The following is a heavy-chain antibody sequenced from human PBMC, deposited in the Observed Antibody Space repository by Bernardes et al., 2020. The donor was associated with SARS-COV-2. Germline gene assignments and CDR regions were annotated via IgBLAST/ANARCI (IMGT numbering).Heavy chain of an antibody. CDR1: GYTFPSYG. Sequence: ASVKVSCKASGYTFPSYGISWVRQAPGQGLEWMGWISAYNGNTNYAQKLQGRVTMTTDTSTSTAYMELRSLRSDDTAVYYCARDSRFLEWLSPDDAFDIWGQGTMVTVSS. J-gene: IGHJ3*02. CDR3: ARDSRFLEWLSPDDAFDI. D-gene: IGHD3-3*01. V-gene: IGHV1-18*04. CDR2: ISAYNGNT.